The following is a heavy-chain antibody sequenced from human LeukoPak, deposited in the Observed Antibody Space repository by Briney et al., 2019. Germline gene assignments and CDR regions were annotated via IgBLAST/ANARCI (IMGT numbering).Heavy chain of an antibody. CDR2: INTNTGNP. Sequence: ASVKVSCKAFGYSFSTYAMNWVRQAPGQGLEWLGWINTNTGNPRYAQGFTGRFVFSLDTSVSTAYLQISSLKAEDTALYYCAAQSNYGDYPFDYWGQGTLVTVSS. CDR3: AAQSNYGDYPFDY. J-gene: IGHJ4*02. V-gene: IGHV7-4-1*02. D-gene: IGHD4-17*01. CDR1: GYSFSTYA.